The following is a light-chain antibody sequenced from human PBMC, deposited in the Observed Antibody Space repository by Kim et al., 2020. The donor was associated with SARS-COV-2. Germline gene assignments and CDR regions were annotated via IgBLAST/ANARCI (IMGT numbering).Light chain of an antibody. CDR1: QSIGSY. V-gene: IGKV1-39*01. CDR3: QQTYTSPYT. Sequence: SASVGDRVTITGRTSQSIGSYLNWYQQKPGEAPKLLIYVSSSLQTGVPSRFRGRGSGTDFTLTISTLQPEDFATYFCQQTYTSPYTFGQGTELEI. CDR2: VSS. J-gene: IGKJ2*01.